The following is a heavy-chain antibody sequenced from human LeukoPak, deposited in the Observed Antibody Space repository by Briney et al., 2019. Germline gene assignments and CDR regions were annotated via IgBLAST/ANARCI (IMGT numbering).Heavy chain of an antibody. CDR3: ASTLTFDS. Sequence: GGSLRLSCAASGFTFSNYWMTWVRRVPGKGLEWVASIKEDGSDRYNVDSVKGRFTISRDNAKNSLSLQMGSLRAEDTAVYYCASTLTFDSWGLGIMVTVSS. CDR2: IKEDGSDR. J-gene: IGHJ3*02. V-gene: IGHV3-7*01. CDR1: GFTFSNYW.